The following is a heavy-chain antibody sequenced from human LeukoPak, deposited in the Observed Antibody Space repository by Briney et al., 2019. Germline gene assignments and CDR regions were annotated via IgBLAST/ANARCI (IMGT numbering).Heavy chain of an antibody. J-gene: IGHJ4*02. V-gene: IGHV3-9*01. CDR3: AKDNRYGSGSYYTN. Sequence: GGSLRLSCAASGFTFDDYAMHWVRQAPGKGLEWVSGISWNSGSIGYADSVKGRFTISRDNAKNSLYLQMNSLRAEDTALYYCAKDNRYGSGSYYTNWGQGTLVTVSS. CDR2: ISWNSGSI. D-gene: IGHD3-10*01. CDR1: GFTFDDYA.